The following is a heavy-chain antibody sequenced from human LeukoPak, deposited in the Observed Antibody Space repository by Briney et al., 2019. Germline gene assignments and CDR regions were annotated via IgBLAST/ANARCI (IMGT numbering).Heavy chain of an antibody. CDR3: AKFYDISTGYFDC. D-gene: IGHD3-9*01. V-gene: IGHV3-23*01. CDR1: GFTVSSYA. Sequence: AGGSLRLSCAASGFTVSSYAMSWVRQSPGKGLEWVSAISGGGGSTYYADSVKGRFTISRDNSKNTLYLQMNSLRAEDTAVYYCAKFYDISTGYFDCWGQGTLVTVSS. J-gene: IGHJ4*02. CDR2: ISGGGGST.